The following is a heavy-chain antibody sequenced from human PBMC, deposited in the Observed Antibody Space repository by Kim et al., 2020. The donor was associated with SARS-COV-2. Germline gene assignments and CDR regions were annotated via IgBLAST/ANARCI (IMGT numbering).Heavy chain of an antibody. CDR1: GFTFSSHY. V-gene: IGHV3-74*01. CDR3: TRDGVDAFDI. CDR2: ISADGSNT. Sequence: GGSLRLSCAASGFTFSSHYMHWVRQASGKGLVWVSHISADGSNTNYEDSVKGRFTISRDNAKNMLYLQMNSLRVEDTAVYYCTRDGVDAFDIWGQGTSLTVSS. J-gene: IGHJ3*02. D-gene: IGHD3-10*01.